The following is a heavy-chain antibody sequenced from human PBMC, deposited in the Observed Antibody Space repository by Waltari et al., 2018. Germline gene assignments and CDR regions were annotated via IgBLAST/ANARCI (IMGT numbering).Heavy chain of an antibody. Sequence: EVHLVESGGGLIQPGGSLRLSCAASGFTVSSNHMSWVRQAPGKGLEWVSVIYTGGSTYYADSVKGRFTSSRDNSKNTLYLQMSGLRAEDTAVYYCATADNQDYGDYLDYWGQGTLVTVSS. CDR2: IYTGGST. CDR1: GFTVSSNH. J-gene: IGHJ4*02. D-gene: IGHD4-17*01. CDR3: ATADNQDYGDYLDY. V-gene: IGHV3-53*01.